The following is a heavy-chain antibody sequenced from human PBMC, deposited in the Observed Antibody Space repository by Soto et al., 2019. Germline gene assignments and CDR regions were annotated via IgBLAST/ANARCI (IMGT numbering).Heavy chain of an antibody. CDR3: ARELDPYYGGHSLPLAY. J-gene: IGHJ4*02. CDR2: INAGNGNT. V-gene: IGHV1-3*01. Sequence: ASVKVSCKASGYTFTSYAMHWVRQAPRQRLEWMGWINAGNGNTKYSQKFQGRVTITADKSTSTAYMELNYLGSDDTAVYFCARELDPYYGGHSLPLAYWGQGTQVTVSS. CDR1: GYTFTSYA. D-gene: IGHD4-17*01.